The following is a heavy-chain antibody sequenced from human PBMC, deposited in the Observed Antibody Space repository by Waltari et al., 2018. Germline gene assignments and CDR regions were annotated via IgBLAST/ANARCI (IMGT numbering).Heavy chain of an antibody. CDR1: GGTFSSYA. Sequence: QVQLVQSGAEVKKPGSSVKVSCKASGGTFSSYAISWVRPAPGQGLEWMGRIIPIFGTANYAQKFQGRVTITADKSTSTAYMELSSLRSEDTAVYYCARDPNLIVVVPAAIRDWGQGTLVTVSS. V-gene: IGHV1-69*13. CDR2: IIPIFGTA. J-gene: IGHJ4*02. D-gene: IGHD2-2*02. CDR3: ARDPNLIVVVPAAIRD.